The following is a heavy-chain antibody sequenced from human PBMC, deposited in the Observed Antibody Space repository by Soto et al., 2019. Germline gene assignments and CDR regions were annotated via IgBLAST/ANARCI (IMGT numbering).Heavy chain of an antibody. J-gene: IGHJ4*02. CDR3: ARANLWSSSSFFFDY. CDR1: GFSFSNYN. V-gene: IGHV3-21*01. D-gene: IGHD6-6*01. Sequence: EVQLVESGGGLVKPGGSLRLSCAASGFSFSNYNMNWVRQAPGKGLEWVSSISSSSTSTYYADSVKGRFTISRDNAKNSLYLQVNSLRAEDTAVYYCARANLWSSSSFFFDYWGQGILVTVSS. CDR2: ISSSSTST.